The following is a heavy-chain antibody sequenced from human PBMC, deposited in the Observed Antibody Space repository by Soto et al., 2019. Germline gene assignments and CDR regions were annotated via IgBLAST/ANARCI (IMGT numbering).Heavy chain of an antibody. CDR2: ISHTDRLT. CDR3: ASDTGYSCIDV. CDR1: GFTFSYYE. Sequence: EVQLAESGGDLVQPGGSLRLSCVGSGFTFSYYEMNWVRQAPGKGLERVAFISHTDRLTHYPDSVKGRYTISRDNAKNSLDLHVAYLRVEDTAVYCSASDTGYSCIDVWGQGTMVTVSS. V-gene: IGHV3-48*03. J-gene: IGHJ6*02.